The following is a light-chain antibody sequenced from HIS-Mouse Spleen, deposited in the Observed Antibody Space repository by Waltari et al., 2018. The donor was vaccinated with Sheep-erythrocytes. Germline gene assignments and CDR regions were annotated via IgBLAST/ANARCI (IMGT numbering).Light chain of an antibody. CDR1: SSDVGSYNL. J-gene: IGLJ3*02. CDR3: CSYAGSSTPWV. Sequence: QPALTQPAPVSGSPGQSITISCTGTSSDVGSYNLVAWYQQHPGKAPKLMIYEGSKRPSVVSNRFSGSKSGNTASLTISGLQAEDEADYYCCSYAGSSTPWVFGGGTKLTVL. CDR2: EGS. V-gene: IGLV2-23*01.